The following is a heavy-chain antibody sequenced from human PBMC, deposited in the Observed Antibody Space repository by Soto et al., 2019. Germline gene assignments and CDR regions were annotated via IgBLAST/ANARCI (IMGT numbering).Heavy chain of an antibody. J-gene: IGHJ4*02. CDR2: SSGSKDST. CDR3: ANGGGSSGYPLDY. Sequence: PGGSLRLSCAPSGFSFISYGMTCVRQAPGKKLEDVSASSGSKDSTYYADNVKGRFTISRDNSKNTLYLQMNSLRAEDTAVYYCANGGGSSGYPLDYWGQGSLVTVSS. CDR1: GFSFISYG. D-gene: IGHD3-22*01. V-gene: IGHV3-23*01.